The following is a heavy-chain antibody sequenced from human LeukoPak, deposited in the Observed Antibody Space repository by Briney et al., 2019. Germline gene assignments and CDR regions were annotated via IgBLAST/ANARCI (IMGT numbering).Heavy chain of an antibody. J-gene: IGHJ4*02. CDR1: GYSISSDDY. CDR3: AKVGGRSGARYFDC. D-gene: IGHD3-9*01. V-gene: IGHV4-38-2*02. CDR2: IYHSGTT. Sequence: SETLSLTCSVFGYSISSDDYWGWIRQPPGKGLEWIASIYHSGTTCYNPSLKSRVTISVDTSKNQFSLSLNSVTAADTAIYYCAKVGGRSGARYFDCWGQGTLVTVSS.